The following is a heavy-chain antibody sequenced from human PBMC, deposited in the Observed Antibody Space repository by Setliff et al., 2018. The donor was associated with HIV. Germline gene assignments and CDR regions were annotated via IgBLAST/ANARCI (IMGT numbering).Heavy chain of an antibody. V-gene: IGHV3-13*01. CDR2: MGLLGET. Sequence: GGCLRPYCAAPGFLFGTYDMHWVRQVAGKGLEWVSAMGLLGETYYADSVKGRFTISREDARNSVYLQMNSLRAGDTAVYYCAREIQNCGSNHDYCDMDVWGKGTTVTVSS. CDR1: GFLFGTYD. D-gene: IGHD2-2*01. J-gene: IGHJ6*03. CDR3: AREIQNCGSNHDYCDMDV.